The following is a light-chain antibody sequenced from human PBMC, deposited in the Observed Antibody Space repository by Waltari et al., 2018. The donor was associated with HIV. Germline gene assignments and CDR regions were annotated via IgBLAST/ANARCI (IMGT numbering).Light chain of an antibody. CDR3: SSYAYNSVLV. J-gene: IGLJ3*02. V-gene: IGLV2-14*01. CDR2: GVS. CDR1: NRDIGGYDF. Sequence: HSALTQPASVSGSPGQSITISCTGTNRDIGGYDFVSWYQQHPGRAPRLMIYGVSDRPSWVSNRFSGTKSGNRASLTISGVQAEYEADYYCSSYAYNSVLVFGGGTKLTVL.